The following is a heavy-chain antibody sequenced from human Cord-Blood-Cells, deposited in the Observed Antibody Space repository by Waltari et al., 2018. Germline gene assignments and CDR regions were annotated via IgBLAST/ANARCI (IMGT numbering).Heavy chain of an antibody. V-gene: IGHV4-34*01. CDR2: INHSGST. CDR1: GGSFSGYY. J-gene: IGHJ5*02. Sequence: QVQLQQWGAGLLKPSETLSLTCAVYGGSFSGYYWSWIRQPPGKGLEWMGEINHSGSTNDNPSLKSRVTISVDTSKNQFSLKLSSVTAADTAVYYCARYSSSWYWFDPWGQGTLVTVSS. D-gene: IGHD6-13*01. CDR3: ARYSSSWYWFDP.